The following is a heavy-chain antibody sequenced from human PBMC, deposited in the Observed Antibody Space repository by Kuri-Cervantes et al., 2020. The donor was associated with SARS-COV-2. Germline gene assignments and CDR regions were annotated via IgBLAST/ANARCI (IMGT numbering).Heavy chain of an antibody. J-gene: IGHJ6*02. D-gene: IGHD1-26*01. CDR3: ARGTVGAPGGGMDV. Sequence: TLSLTCAVYGGSFSVYYWSWIRQPPGKGLEWFWEIKHSASTNYNPSPNSLVTISVDTSKNQFSLKLRSVTAPDPAVYYCARGTVGAPGGGMDVWGQGTTVTVSS. CDR2: IKHSAST. V-gene: IGHV4-34*01. CDR1: GGSFSVYY.